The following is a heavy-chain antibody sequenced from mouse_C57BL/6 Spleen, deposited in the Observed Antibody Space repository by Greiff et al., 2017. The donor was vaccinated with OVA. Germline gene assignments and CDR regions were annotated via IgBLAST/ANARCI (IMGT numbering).Heavy chain of an antibody. CDR2: IDPNSGGT. Sequence: VQLQQPGAELVKPRASVKLSCKASGYTFTSYWMHWVKQRPGRGLEWIGRIDPNSGGTKYNEKFKSKATLTVDKPSSTAYMQLSSLTSEDSAVYYCARAEKIYSNYGYYFDYWGQGTTLTVSS. V-gene: IGHV1-72*01. J-gene: IGHJ2*01. CDR3: ARAEKIYSNYGYYFDY. D-gene: IGHD2-5*01. CDR1: GYTFTSYW.